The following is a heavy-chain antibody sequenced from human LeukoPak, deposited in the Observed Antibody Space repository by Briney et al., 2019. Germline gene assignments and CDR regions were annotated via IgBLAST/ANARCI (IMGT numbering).Heavy chain of an antibody. Sequence: SETLSLTCTVSGGSISSYYWSWIRQPPGKGLEWIGYIYYSGSTNYNPSLKSRVTISVDRSKNQFSLKLSSVTAADTAVYYCARVGGGWGSVYFDYWGQGTLVTVSS. J-gene: IGHJ4*02. D-gene: IGHD6-19*01. CDR3: ARVGGGWGSVYFDY. CDR1: GGSISSYY. CDR2: IYYSGST. V-gene: IGHV4-59*12.